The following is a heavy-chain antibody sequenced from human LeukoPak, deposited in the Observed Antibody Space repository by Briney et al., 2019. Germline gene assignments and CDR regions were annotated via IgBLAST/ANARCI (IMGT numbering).Heavy chain of an antibody. CDR3: ARDACKGLYYFDY. J-gene: IGHJ4*02. CDR1: GYTFSSYH. D-gene: IGHD3/OR15-3a*01. Sequence: GSLRLSCAGSGYTFSSYHMHWLRQAPGKGLEWVALISYDGSKKYYADSLQGRVTVSRDNSKNTLYLQLQTLRPEDTAVYYCARDACKGLYYFDYWGQGTLVTVSS. CDR2: ISYDGSKK. V-gene: IGHV3-30*03.